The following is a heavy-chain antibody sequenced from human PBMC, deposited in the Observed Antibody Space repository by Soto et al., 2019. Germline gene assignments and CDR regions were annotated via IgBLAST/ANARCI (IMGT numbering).Heavy chain of an antibody. CDR3: ARMGAVRWDYSGMEV. D-gene: IGHD3-16*01. Sequence: QVQLVQSGAEVKKPGASVTVSCKPSGYTFTTYGVTWVRQAPGQGLEWLGWINGYNGNAKYAENLQGRVTMTTDTSTGTAYMALRRLRAEDRAGYYCARMGAVRWDYSGMEVWGQGTTVTASS. CDR2: INGYNGNA. J-gene: IGHJ6*02. CDR1: GYTFTTYG. V-gene: IGHV1-18*01.